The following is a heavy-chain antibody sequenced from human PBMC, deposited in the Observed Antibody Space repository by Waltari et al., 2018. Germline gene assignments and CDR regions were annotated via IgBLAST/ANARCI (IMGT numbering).Heavy chain of an antibody. V-gene: IGHV3-74*03. J-gene: IGHJ4*02. D-gene: IGHD1-26*01. CDR3: ARGGLAGATPDY. CDR1: GFTFNNYW. Sequence: EVRLVESGGGLVQPGGSLRLSCAASGFTFNNYWIHWVRHVPGKGLVWVAYVNNEGTHTAYVDAVKGRFTASRDNAKNTLYLQMNSLRVEDTAVYYCARGGLAGATPDYWGQGTLVTVSS. CDR2: VNNEGTHT.